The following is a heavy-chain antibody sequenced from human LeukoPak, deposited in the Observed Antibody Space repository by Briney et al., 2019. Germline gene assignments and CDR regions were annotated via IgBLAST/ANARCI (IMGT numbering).Heavy chain of an antibody. CDR3: ARDLHDYGDYDPTFDY. J-gene: IGHJ4*02. D-gene: IGHD4-17*01. CDR2: ISAYNGST. CDR1: GYTFTSYG. Sequence: ASVTVSCKASGYTFTSYGISWVRQAPGQGLEWMGWISAYNGSTNYAQKLQGRVTMTTDTSTSTAYMELRSLRSDDTAVYYCARDLHDYGDYDPTFDYWGQGTLVTVSS. V-gene: IGHV1-18*04.